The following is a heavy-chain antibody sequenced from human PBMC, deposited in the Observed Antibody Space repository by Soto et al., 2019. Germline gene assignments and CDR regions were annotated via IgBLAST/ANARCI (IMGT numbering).Heavy chain of an antibody. CDR1: GLTFSSYD. J-gene: IGHJ5*02. CDR3: ARGMGYCSGGSCYDWFDP. Sequence: GGSLRLSCAAPGLTFSSYDMHWVRRATGKGLEWVSAIGTAGDTYYPGSVKGRFTISRENAKNSLYLQMNSLRAGDTAVYYCARGMGYCSGGSCYDWFDPWGQGTLVTVSS. CDR2: IGTAGDT. D-gene: IGHD2-15*01. V-gene: IGHV3-13*01.